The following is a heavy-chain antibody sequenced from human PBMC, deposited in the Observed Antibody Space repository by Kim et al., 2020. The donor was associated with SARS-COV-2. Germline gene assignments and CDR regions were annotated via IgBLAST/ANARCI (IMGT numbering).Heavy chain of an antibody. V-gene: IGHV3-23*01. Sequence: VKGRFTISRDNSKNTLYLQMNSLRAEDTAVYYCAKDGVLWFGESLGAFDIWGQGTMVTVSS. D-gene: IGHD3-10*01. CDR3: AKDGVLWFGESLGAFDI. J-gene: IGHJ3*02.